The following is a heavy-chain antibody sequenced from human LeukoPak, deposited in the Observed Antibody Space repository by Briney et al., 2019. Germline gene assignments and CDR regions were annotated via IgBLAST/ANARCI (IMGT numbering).Heavy chain of an antibody. V-gene: IGHV3-21*01. J-gene: IGHJ4*02. CDR2: ISSSSSYI. D-gene: IGHD2-2*01. Sequence: PGGSLRLSCAASGFTFSSYSMNWVRQAPGKGLEWVSSISSSSSYIYYADSVKGRFTISRDNAKNSLYLQMNSLTAEDTAVYYCARGGYCSSTSCCNDYWGQGTLVTVSS. CDR1: GFTFSSYS. CDR3: ARGGYCSSTSCCNDY.